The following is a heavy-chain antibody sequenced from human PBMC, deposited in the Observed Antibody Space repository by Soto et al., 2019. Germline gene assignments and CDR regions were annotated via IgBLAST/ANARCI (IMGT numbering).Heavy chain of an antibody. Sequence: GASVKVSFKASGYTFTSYGISWVRQAPGQGLEWMGWISAYNGNTNYAQKLQGRVTMTTDTSTSTAYMELRSLRSDDTAVYYCATGYYDSSGYYPGSRDYWGQGTLVTVSS. D-gene: IGHD3-22*01. CDR2: ISAYNGNT. J-gene: IGHJ4*02. CDR3: ATGYYDSSGYYPGSRDY. CDR1: GYTFTSYG. V-gene: IGHV1-18*01.